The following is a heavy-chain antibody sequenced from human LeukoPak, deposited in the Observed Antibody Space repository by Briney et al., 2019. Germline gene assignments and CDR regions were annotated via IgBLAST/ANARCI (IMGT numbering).Heavy chain of an antibody. D-gene: IGHD3-9*01. Sequence: PGGSLRLSCAASGFTFSSYWMHWVRQAPGKGLEWVAFIRFDGSDIYYGDSVKGRFTISRDNSKNTLYLHLNSLRGEDTAVYYCAKDHATYDFLTGYPAYWGQGIPVIVSS. J-gene: IGHJ4*02. CDR3: AKDHATYDFLTGYPAY. CDR1: GFTFSSYW. V-gene: IGHV3-30*02. CDR2: IRFDGSDI.